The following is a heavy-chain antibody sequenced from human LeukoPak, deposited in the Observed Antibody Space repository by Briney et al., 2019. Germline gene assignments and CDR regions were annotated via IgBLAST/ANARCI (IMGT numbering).Heavy chain of an antibody. J-gene: IGHJ3*02. CDR2: ISSSSSYI. Sequence: GGSLRLSCAASGFTFSSYSMNWVRQAPGKGLEWVSSISSSSSYIYYADSVKGRFTISRDNAKNSLYLQMNSLRAEDTAVYYCARDSPGDSSGYYYDDDAFDIWGQGSMVTVSS. CDR3: ARDSPGDSSGYYYDDDAFDI. D-gene: IGHD3-22*01. CDR1: GFTFSSYS. V-gene: IGHV3-21*01.